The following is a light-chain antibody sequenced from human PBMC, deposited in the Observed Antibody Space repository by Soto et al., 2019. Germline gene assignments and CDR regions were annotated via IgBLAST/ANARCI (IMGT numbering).Light chain of an antibody. J-gene: IGLJ2*01. Sequence: QSALTQPASVSGSPGQSITISCTGTSSDVGGYNYVSWYQQHPGKAPKLMIYEVSNRPSGVSNRFSGSKSGNTASLTISGLQAEYEADYYCSSYTSSSTPVLFGGGTKLPVL. CDR2: EVS. CDR3: SSYTSSSTPVL. V-gene: IGLV2-14*01. CDR1: SSDVGGYNY.